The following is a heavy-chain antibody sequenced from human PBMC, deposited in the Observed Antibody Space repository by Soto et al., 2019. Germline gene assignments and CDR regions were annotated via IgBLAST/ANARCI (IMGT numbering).Heavy chain of an antibody. CDR2: ISYDGSNK. CDR3: AKDRDSSGWYRFHFDAFDI. Sequence: QVQLVESGGGVVQPGRSLRLSCAASRFTFSSYGMHWVRQAPGKGLEWVAVISYDGSNKYYADSVKGRFTISRDNYKNTLYLQMNSLRAEDTAVYYCAKDRDSSGWYRFHFDAFDIWGQGTMVTVSS. V-gene: IGHV3-30*18. D-gene: IGHD6-19*01. CDR1: RFTFSSYG. J-gene: IGHJ3*02.